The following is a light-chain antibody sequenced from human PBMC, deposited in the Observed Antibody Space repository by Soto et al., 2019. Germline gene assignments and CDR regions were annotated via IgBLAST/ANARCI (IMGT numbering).Light chain of an antibody. CDR2: EGS. CDR3: CSYAGSSTLWV. Sequence: QSALTQPASVSGSPGQSITLSCTGTSSDVGSYNLVSWYQQHPGKAPKLMIYEGSKRTSGVSNRFAGSKSGNTASLTIYGLQAEDEADYYGCSYAGSSTLWVFGGGTKLTVL. V-gene: IGLV2-23*01. J-gene: IGLJ3*02. CDR1: SSDVGSYNL.